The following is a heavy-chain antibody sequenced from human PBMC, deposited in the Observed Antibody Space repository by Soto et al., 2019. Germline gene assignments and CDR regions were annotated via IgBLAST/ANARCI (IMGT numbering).Heavy chain of an antibody. J-gene: IGHJ6*02. CDR1: GYAFSSYA. CDR2: INIGSGNT. Sequence: GASVKVSCKASGYAFSSYAMHWVRQAPGQRQEKIGWINIGSGNTEYSQNFQDRITITRDTSASTVYMVLSSLRSEDTAVYYCARDGGDCGYRLTYYYYIGMDVWGQGTTVTVSS. CDR3: ARDGGDCGYRLTYYYYIGMDV. V-gene: IGHV1-3*04. D-gene: IGHD2-21*02.